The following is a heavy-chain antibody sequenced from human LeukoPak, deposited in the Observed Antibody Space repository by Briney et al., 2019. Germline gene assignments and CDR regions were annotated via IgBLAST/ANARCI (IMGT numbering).Heavy chain of an antibody. J-gene: IGHJ4*02. D-gene: IGHD6-13*01. V-gene: IGHV3-74*01. CDR2: INSDGSPT. CDR1: GFTLSNYW. Sequence: PGGSLRLSCAASGFTLSNYWMHWVRQAPGKGLVWVSRINSDGSPTFYADSVKGRFTISRDNAKNTLYLQMNSLRAEDTAVYYCARFVSAAGTGDYWGQGTLVTVSS. CDR3: ARFVSAAGTGDY.